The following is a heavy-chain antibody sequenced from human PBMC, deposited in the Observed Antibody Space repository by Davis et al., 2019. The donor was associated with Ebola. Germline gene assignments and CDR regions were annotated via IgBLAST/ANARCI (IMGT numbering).Heavy chain of an antibody. V-gene: IGHV1-69*13. D-gene: IGHD2-2*01. CDR3: TTLSQAIPAASFDP. Sequence: SVKVSCKASGGTFSSYAISWVRQAPGQGLEWMGGIIPIFGTANYAQKFQGRVTITADEPTSTAYMELSSLRSEDTAVYYCTTLSQAIPAASFDPWGQGTLVTVSS. CDR1: GGTFSSYA. J-gene: IGHJ5*02. CDR2: IIPIFGTA.